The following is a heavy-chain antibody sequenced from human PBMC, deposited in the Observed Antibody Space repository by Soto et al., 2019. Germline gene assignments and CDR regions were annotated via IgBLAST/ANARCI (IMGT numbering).Heavy chain of an antibody. CDR3: AHSPLKYYYGIDV. CDR1: GFSLSTSGVS. Sequence: QITLKESGPTLVKPTQTLTLTCTFSGFSLSTSGVSVAWIRQPPGKALEWLALIYWDDDKRYSPSLKSRLTITTHSSKPHLFLTMTNIDPVDTATYYCAHSPLKYYYGIDVWGQGTTVTVSS. CDR2: IYWDDDK. V-gene: IGHV2-5*02. J-gene: IGHJ6*02.